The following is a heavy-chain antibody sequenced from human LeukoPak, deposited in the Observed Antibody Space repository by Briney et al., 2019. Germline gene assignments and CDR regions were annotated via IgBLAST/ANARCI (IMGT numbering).Heavy chain of an antibody. CDR1: GGSISSYY. CDR2: IYYSGST. V-gene: IGHV4-59*08. CDR3: ARSDYSSGWYPDAFDI. Sequence: SETLSLTCTVSGGSISSYYWSWIRQPPGKGLEWIGYIYYSGSTNYNPSLKGRVTISVDTSKNQFSLKLSSVTAADTAVYYCARSDYSSGWYPDAFDIWGQGTMVTVSS. J-gene: IGHJ3*02. D-gene: IGHD6-19*01.